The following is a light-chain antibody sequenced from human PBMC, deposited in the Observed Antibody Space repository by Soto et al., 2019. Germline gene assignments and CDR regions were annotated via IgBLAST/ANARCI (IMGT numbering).Light chain of an antibody. CDR1: QSVSSN. Sequence: EIVMTQSPATLSVSPGERATLSCRASQSVSSNLAWYQQKPGQAPRLLIYGASTRATGIPARFSGSGSGTEFTLTISSLQSEDFAVYYCQQYNNWPGRTFGPGTKVDSK. V-gene: IGKV3-15*01. J-gene: IGKJ3*01. CDR2: GAS. CDR3: QQYNNWPGRT.